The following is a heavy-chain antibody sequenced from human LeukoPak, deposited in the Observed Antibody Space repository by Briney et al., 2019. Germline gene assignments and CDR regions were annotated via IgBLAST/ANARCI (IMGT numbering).Heavy chain of an antibody. CDR3: ARLLFWNNFYFDY. V-gene: IGHV4-39*01. D-gene: IGHD3-3*01. Sequence: SETLSLTCTVSGGSISSGDYFWAWIRQPPGKGLEWIGNIFHSGTTYYNPSLQSRVTISVDTSKNQFSLRLSSVTASDTAVYYCARLLFWNNFYFDYWGQGTLVTVSS. CDR2: IFHSGTT. CDR1: GGSISSGDYF. J-gene: IGHJ4*02.